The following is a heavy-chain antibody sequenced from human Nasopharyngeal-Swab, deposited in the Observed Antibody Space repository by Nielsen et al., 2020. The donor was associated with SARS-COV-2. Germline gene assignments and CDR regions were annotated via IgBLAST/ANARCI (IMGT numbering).Heavy chain of an antibody. CDR1: GGSLTSGPYY. V-gene: IGHV4-31*11. CDR2: IYYTGRT. CDR3: ARADASYGSTSYFQFDS. D-gene: IGHD2/OR15-2a*01. J-gene: IGHJ4*02. Sequence: SETLSLTCAVSGGSLTSGPYYWSWIRQHPGRGLEWIGYIYYTGRTYYNPSLRSRLAMSLDTSKNHFSLDLHSVTAADTAVYYCARADASYGSTSYFQFDSWGQGTLVTVSS.